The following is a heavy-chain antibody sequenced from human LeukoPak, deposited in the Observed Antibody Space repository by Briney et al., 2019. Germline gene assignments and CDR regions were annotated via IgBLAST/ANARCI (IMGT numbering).Heavy chain of an antibody. CDR2: IYYSGST. CDR1: GDSISSYY. Sequence: SETLSLTCAASGDSISSYYWNWVRQPPGKGLEWIGFIYYSGSTNYNPSLQSRVTISVDTSKNQFSLKLSSVTAADTAVYYCARQGFWRGYFVFDYWGQGTLVTVSS. D-gene: IGHD3-3*01. CDR3: ARQGFWRGYFVFDY. J-gene: IGHJ4*02. V-gene: IGHV4-59*08.